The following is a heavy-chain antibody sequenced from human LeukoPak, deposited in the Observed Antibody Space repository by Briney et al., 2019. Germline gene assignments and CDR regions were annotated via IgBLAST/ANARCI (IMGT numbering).Heavy chain of an antibody. J-gene: IGHJ4*02. D-gene: IGHD2-21*02. CDR1: GFTFSSYA. V-gene: IGHV3-23*01. CDR2: ISGSGGST. Sequence: GGSLRLSGAASGFTFSSYAMSGVRQAPGKGLEWVSAISGSGGSTYYADSVKGRFTISRDNSKNTLYLQMNSLRAEDTAVYYCAKVGVTLGYFDYWGQGTLVTVSS. CDR3: AKVGVTLGYFDY.